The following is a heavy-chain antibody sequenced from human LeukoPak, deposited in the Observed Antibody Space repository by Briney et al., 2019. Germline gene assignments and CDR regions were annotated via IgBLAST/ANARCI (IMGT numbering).Heavy chain of an antibody. CDR1: GFTFSSYG. Sequence: PGGSLRLSCAASGFTFSSYGMHWVRQAPGKGLEWVAFIRYDGSNKYYADSVKGRFTISRDNSKNTLYLQMNSLRAEDTAVYYCAKDQVDTATALPSVWGQGTLVTVSS. J-gene: IGHJ4*02. CDR3: AKDQVDTATALPSV. V-gene: IGHV3-30*02. CDR2: IRYDGSNK. D-gene: IGHD5-18*01.